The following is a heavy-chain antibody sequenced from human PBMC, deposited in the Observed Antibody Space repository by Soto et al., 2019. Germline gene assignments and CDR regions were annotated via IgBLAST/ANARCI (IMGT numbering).Heavy chain of an antibody. J-gene: IGHJ4*02. D-gene: IGHD3-16*01. CDR2: ISGSGGST. CDR3: AKDLGGPY. Sequence: EVQLLESGGGLIQPGGSLRLSCATSGFTFSTYAMTWVRQAPGKGLEWVSTISGSGGSTYYADSVKGRFTISRDNSKNTLYLQMNSLRAEDTAVYYCAKDLGGPYWGQGTLVTVSS. V-gene: IGHV3-23*01. CDR1: GFTFSTYA.